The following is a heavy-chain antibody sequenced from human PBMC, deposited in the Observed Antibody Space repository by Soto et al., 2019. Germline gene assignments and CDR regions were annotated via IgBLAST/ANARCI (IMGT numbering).Heavy chain of an antibody. V-gene: IGHV3-23*01. CDR2: ISGSGGST. CDR1: GFTFSSYA. J-gene: IGHJ6*02. Sequence: GGSLRLSCAASGFTFSSYAMSWVRQAPGKGLEWVSTISGSGGSTYYADYVKGRFTISRDNSKNTLYLQMNSLRAEDTAVYYCAKDQDYYGSGSYWAYGMDVWGQGTTVTVSS. CDR3: AKDQDYYGSGSYWAYGMDV. D-gene: IGHD3-10*01.